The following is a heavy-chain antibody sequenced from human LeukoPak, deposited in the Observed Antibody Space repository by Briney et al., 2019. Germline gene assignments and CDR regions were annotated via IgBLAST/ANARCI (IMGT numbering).Heavy chain of an antibody. D-gene: IGHD4-23*01. CDR2: INPNSGGT. CDR1: GYTFTDHY. J-gene: IGHJ4*02. CDR3: ASIGGTSLEY. Sequence: ASVKVSCKAPGYTFTDHYMHWVRQAPGQGLEWVGWINPNSGGTNYAQKFQGRVTMTRDTSINTAYMEVSRLRSDDTAVYYCASIGGTSLEYWGQGTLVTVSS. V-gene: IGHV1-2*02.